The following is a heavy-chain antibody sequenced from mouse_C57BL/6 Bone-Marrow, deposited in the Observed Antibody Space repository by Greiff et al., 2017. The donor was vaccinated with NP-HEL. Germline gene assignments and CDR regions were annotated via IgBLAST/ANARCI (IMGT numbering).Heavy chain of an antibody. CDR2: INYDGSST. V-gene: IGHV5-16*01. CDR3: AREGGLRRRTYAMDY. D-gene: IGHD2-4*01. CDR1: GFTFSDYY. J-gene: IGHJ4*01. Sequence: DVHLVESEGGLVQPGSSMKLSRTTSGFTFSDYYMAWVRQVPEKGLDWVANINYDGSSTYYLDSLKSRFIISRDNAKNILYLQMSSLKSEDTATYYCAREGGLRRRTYAMDYWGQGTSVTVSS.